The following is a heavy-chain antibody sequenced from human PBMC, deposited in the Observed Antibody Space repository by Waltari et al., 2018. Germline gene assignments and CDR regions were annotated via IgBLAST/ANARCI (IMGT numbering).Heavy chain of an antibody. J-gene: IGHJ4*02. Sequence: QVQLVQSGAEVKKPGSSVKVSCKASGGTFSSYTISWVRQAPGQGLEWMGRIIPILGIAKYAQKFQGKVTITADKATSTAYMELSSLRSEDTAVYYCARGRRIDRHEYSSSSGGFDYWGQGTLVTVSS. D-gene: IGHD6-6*01. CDR1: GGTFSSYT. V-gene: IGHV1-69*02. CDR2: IIPILGIA. CDR3: ARGRRIDRHEYSSSSGGFDY.